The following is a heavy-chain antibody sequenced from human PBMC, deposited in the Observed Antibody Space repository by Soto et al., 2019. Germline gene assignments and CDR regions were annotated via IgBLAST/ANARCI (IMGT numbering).Heavy chain of an antibody. D-gene: IGHD3-22*01. CDR2: IYWDDDK. J-gene: IGHJ5*02. V-gene: IGHV2-5*02. CDR1: GFSLSTSGVG. Sequence: QITLKESGPTLVKPTQTLTLTCTFSGFSLSTSGVGVGWIRQPPGKALEWLALIYWDDDKRYSPSLKSRLTITKDPSKTQVFLTMTNTDPVDPPTYSCAHRLNYDSSGYPNWFAPWGQGTLVTVSS. CDR3: AHRLNYDSSGYPNWFAP.